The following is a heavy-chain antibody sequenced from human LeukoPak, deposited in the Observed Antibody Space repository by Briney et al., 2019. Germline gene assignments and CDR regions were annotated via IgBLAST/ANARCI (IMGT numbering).Heavy chain of an antibody. CDR3: VRDRPYYYGSGSYYY. D-gene: IGHD3-10*01. CDR2: INPSGSST. V-gene: IGHV1-46*01. Sequence: ASVKVSCKASGYSFTSHYMHWVRQAPGQGLEWTGLINPSGSSTLYAQKFQGRVTMTTDTSTSTAYMELRSLRSDDTAVYYCVRDRPYYYGSGSYYYWGQGTLVTVSS. J-gene: IGHJ4*02. CDR1: GYSFTSHY.